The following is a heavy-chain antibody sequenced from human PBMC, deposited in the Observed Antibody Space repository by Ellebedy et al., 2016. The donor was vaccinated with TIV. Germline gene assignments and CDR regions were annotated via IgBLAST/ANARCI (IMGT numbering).Heavy chain of an antibody. Sequence: MPSETLSLTCTVSGGSISSGDYYWSWIRHPPGKGLEWIGYISYSGSTYYNPSLKRRVTISVDTSKNQFSLKLSSVTAADTAVYYCARGGPLFAVTTFYYGMDVWGQGTTVTVSS. D-gene: IGHD4-17*01. CDR1: GGSISSGDYY. CDR2: ISYSGST. CDR3: ARGGPLFAVTTFYYGMDV. J-gene: IGHJ6*02. V-gene: IGHV4-30-4*01.